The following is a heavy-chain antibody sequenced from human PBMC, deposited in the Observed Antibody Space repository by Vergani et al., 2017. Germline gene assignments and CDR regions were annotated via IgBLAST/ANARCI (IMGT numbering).Heavy chain of an antibody. CDR2: ISYDGSNK. CDR1: GFTFSSYA. D-gene: IGHD3-10*01. J-gene: IGHJ6*02. CDR3: ARDMNMVRGDYYYGMDV. Sequence: VQLLESGGGLVQPGGSLRLSCAASGFTFSSYAMSWVRQAPGKGLEWVAVISYDGSNKYYADSVKGRFTISRDNSKNTLYLQMNSLRAEDTAVYYCARDMNMVRGDYYYGMDVWGQGTTVTVSS. V-gene: IGHV3-30-3*01.